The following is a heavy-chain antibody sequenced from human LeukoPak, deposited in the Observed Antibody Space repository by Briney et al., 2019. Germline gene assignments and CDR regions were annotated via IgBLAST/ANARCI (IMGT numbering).Heavy chain of an antibody. CDR1: GFIFRSSS. D-gene: IGHD1-26*01. CDR2: ISTVGDIT. J-gene: IGHJ5*02. V-gene: IGHV3-23*01. Sequence: GGSLRLSCAASGFIFRSSSMSWVRQAPGKGLEWVSSISTVGDITHYAESVQGRFTISRDNSRNTLYLQMSSLSVDDTAVYYCAKVKYSLKLVGAWGQGTLVTVSS. CDR3: AKVKYSLKLVGA.